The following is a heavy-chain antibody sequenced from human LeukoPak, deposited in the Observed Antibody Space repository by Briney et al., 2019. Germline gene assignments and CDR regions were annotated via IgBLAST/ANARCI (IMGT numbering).Heavy chain of an antibody. CDR1: GFTVSYDY. CDR3: TRLLPTSNHFFES. V-gene: IGHV3-53*01. Sequence: GGSLRLSCAASGFTVSYDYMSWVRQAPGKGLEWVSVIYAGGSAYYADSVRGRFTISRVNSENTLYLQMNSLRAEDTAVYYCTRLLPTSNHFFESWGQGTLVTVSS. CDR2: IYAGGSA. J-gene: IGHJ4*02. D-gene: IGHD2-8*01.